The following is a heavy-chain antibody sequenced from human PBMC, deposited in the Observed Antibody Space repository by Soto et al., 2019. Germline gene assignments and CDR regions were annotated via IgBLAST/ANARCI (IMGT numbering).Heavy chain of an antibody. CDR1: GGSISSGGYS. CDR3: AEVQFYFDGSGYYPDSNWFAP. D-gene: IGHD3-22*01. Sequence: PSETLSLTCAVSGGSISSGGYSWSWIRQPPGKGLEWIGYIYHSGSTYCNPSLKSRVTISVDRSKNQFSLKLSSVTAADTAGYYVAEVQFYFDGSGYYPDSNWFAPWGQGTLVTVSS. J-gene: IGHJ5*02. CDR2: IYHSGST. V-gene: IGHV4-30-2*01.